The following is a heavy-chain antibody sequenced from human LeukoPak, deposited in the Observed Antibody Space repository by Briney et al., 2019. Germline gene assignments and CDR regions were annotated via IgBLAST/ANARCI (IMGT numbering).Heavy chain of an antibody. V-gene: IGHV1-46*01. CDR3: ARVGPWVNPDYYYYYMDV. CDR1: GYTFTNYY. J-gene: IGHJ6*03. Sequence: ASVKVSCKASGYTFTNYYMHWVRQAPGQGLEWMGIINPSGGSTSYAQKFQGRVTMTRDTSTSTVYMELSSLRSEDTAVYYCARVGPWVNPDYYYYYMDVWGKGTTVTVSS. CDR2: INPSGGST. D-gene: IGHD1-14*01.